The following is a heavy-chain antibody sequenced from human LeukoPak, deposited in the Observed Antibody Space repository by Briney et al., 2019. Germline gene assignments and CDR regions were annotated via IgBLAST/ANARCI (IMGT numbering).Heavy chain of an antibody. CDR3: ARDQYCSSTSCYPSDY. V-gene: IGHV3-30*10. J-gene: IGHJ4*02. Sequence: PGGSLRLSCAASGFTFSSYAMHWVRQAPGKGLEWVAVISYDGSNKYYTDSVKGRFTISRDNSENTLYLQMNSLRAEDTAVYYCARDQYCSSTSCYPSDYWGQGTLVTVSS. CDR1: GFTFSSYA. D-gene: IGHD2-2*01. CDR2: ISYDGSNK.